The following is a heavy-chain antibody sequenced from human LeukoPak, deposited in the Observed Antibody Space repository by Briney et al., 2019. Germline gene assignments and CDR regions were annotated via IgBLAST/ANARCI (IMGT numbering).Heavy chain of an antibody. J-gene: IGHJ4*02. Sequence: SETLSLTCTASGGSISSYYWSWIRQPPGKGLEWIGYIYYSGSTNYNPSLKSRVTISVDTSKNQFSLKLSSVTAADTAVYYCARLLNYYDSSGYYARGLIDYWGQGTLVTVSS. CDR1: GGSISSYY. V-gene: IGHV4-59*08. CDR3: ARLLNYYDSSGYYARGLIDY. CDR2: IYYSGST. D-gene: IGHD3-22*01.